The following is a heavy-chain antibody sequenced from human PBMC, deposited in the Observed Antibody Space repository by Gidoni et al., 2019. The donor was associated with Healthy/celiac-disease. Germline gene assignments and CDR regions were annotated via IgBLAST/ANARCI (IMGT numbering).Heavy chain of an antibody. Sequence: EVQLVESGGGLVQPGRSLRLSCTAPGFPFGDYAMSWFRQAPGKGREWVGFIRSKAYGGKTEYAASVKGRFTIARDDSKSIAYLQMNSLKTEDTAVYYCTRATVSYSYGFDYWGQGTLVTVSS. CDR1: GFPFGDYA. V-gene: IGHV3-49*03. CDR2: IRSKAYGGKT. CDR3: TRATVSYSYGFDY. J-gene: IGHJ4*02. D-gene: IGHD5-18*01.